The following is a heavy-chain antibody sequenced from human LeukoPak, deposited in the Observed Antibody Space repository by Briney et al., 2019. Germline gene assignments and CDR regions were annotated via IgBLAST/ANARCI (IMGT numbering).Heavy chain of an antibody. CDR3: ARGVFGRFDP. CDR1: GGSFSGYY. D-gene: IGHD3-10*01. V-gene: IGHV4-34*01. CDR2: INQSGST. J-gene: IGHJ5*02. Sequence: TSETLSLTCAVYGGSFSGYYWSWIRQPPGKGLEWIGEINQSGSTNYNPSLKSRVTISVDTSKNQFFLNLNSVTAADTAAYYCARGVFGRFDPWGQGTLVTVSS.